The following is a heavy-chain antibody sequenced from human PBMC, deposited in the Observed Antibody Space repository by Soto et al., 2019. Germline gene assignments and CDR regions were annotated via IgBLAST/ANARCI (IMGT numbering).Heavy chain of an antibody. Sequence: SETLSLTCTVAGGSIRTPDWWSWVRQTPEKGMEWIGEIYHSGPADYNPCLKSRVSMAVDKSNNHFSLNLYSVTAADTAVYYCAGRVAVAGRGGFGPCGQLNLVTVCS. V-gene: IGHV4-4*02. D-gene: IGHD6-19*01. CDR1: GGSIRTPDW. CDR2: IYHSGPA. J-gene: IGHJ5*02. CDR3: AGRVAVAGRGGFGP.